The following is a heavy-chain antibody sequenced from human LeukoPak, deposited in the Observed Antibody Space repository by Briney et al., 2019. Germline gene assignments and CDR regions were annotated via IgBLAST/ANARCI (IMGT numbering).Heavy chain of an antibody. CDR3: ATNIEVSYYNYAMDV. J-gene: IGHJ6*02. V-gene: IGHV4-4*07. Sequence: WETLSLTCTVSGGPISSYHWSWFRQPAGKGQEFLGRMFPSGTINYNPSLKSRVTMSVDTSMNQFSLKLRSVTAADTAVYYCATNIEVSYYNYAMDVWGQGTTVTVSS. CDR2: MFPSGTI. CDR1: GGPISSYH. D-gene: IGHD5/OR15-5a*01.